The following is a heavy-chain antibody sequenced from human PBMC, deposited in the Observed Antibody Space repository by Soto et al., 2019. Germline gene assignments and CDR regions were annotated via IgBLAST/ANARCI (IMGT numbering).Heavy chain of an antibody. CDR1: RYTFTSYY. J-gene: IGHJ4*02. CDR3: ASSLVYAAAGNQLGY. CDR2: INPSGGST. V-gene: IGHV1-46*01. D-gene: IGHD6-13*01. Sequence: ASVKVSFKASRYTFTSYYMHWVRQAPGQGLEWMGIINPSGGSTSYAQKFQGRVTMTRDTSTSTVYMELSSLRSEDTAVYYCASSLVYAAAGNQLGYWGQGTLVTVSS.